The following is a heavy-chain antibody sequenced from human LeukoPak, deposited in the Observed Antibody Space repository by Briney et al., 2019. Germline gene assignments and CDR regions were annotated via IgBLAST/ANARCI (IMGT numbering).Heavy chain of an antibody. Sequence: PSETLSLTCTVSGGSIRSSHWSWIRQPPGKGLEFIGYIYYSGSSNYNPSLKSRVTMSVDTSKNQFSLKLNSVTAADTAVYYCAKAAGYSTIYWFDPWGQGTLVTVSS. CDR3: AKAAGYSTIYWFDP. J-gene: IGHJ5*02. D-gene: IGHD1-26*01. V-gene: IGHV4-59*01. CDR2: IYYSGSS. CDR1: GGSIRSSH.